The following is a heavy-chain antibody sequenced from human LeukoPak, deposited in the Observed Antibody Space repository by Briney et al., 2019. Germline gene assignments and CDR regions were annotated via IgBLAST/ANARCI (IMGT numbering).Heavy chain of an antibody. CDR3: ARVSVVVPAAIRAQSFDY. Sequence: ASVKVSCKASGYTFTSYGISWVRQAPGQGLEWMGWISAYNGNTNYAQKLQGRVTMTTDTSTSTAYMELRSLRSDDTAVYYCARVSVVVPAAIRAQSFDYWGQGTLVTVSS. V-gene: IGHV1-18*01. CDR2: ISAYNGNT. CDR1: GYTFTSYG. J-gene: IGHJ4*02. D-gene: IGHD2-2*02.